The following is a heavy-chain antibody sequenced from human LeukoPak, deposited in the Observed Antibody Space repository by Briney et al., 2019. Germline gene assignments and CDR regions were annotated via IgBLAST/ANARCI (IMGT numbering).Heavy chain of an antibody. Sequence: ASVKVSCKASGYTFTGYYMHWVRQAPGQGLEWMGWINPNSGNTGYAQKFQGRVTMTRNTSISTAYMELSSLRSEDTAVYYCARPRNGYKDWGQGTLVTVSS. V-gene: IGHV1-8*02. CDR2: INPNSGNT. CDR3: ARPRNGYKD. J-gene: IGHJ4*02. D-gene: IGHD5-12*01. CDR1: GYTFTGYY.